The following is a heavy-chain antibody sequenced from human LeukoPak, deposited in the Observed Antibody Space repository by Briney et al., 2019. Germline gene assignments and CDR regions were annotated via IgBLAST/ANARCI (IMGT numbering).Heavy chain of an antibody. Sequence: PSETLSLTCTVSGGSISSGDYYWSWIRQPPGKGLEWIGYIYYSGSTYYNPSLKSRVTISVDTSKNQFSLKLSSVTAADTAVYYCARLPSGGTRLDHWGQGTLVTVSS. D-gene: IGHD2-15*01. CDR2: IYYSGST. J-gene: IGHJ4*02. CDR1: GGSISSGDYY. V-gene: IGHV4-30-4*01. CDR3: ARLPSGGTRLDH.